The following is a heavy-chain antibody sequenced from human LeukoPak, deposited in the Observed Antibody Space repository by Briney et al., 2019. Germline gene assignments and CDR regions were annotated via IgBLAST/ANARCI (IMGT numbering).Heavy chain of an antibody. Sequence: PGGSLRLSCVASGFTFSSYWMSWVRQAPGKGLEWVANINQDGSVIYYVDSVKGRFTISRDNAKNSLYLQMNNLRGEDTAVYYCARDKIVGATHFDYWGQGTLVTVSS. CDR1: GFTFSSYW. CDR3: ARDKIVGATHFDY. CDR2: INQDGSVI. J-gene: IGHJ4*02. D-gene: IGHD1-26*01. V-gene: IGHV3-7*01.